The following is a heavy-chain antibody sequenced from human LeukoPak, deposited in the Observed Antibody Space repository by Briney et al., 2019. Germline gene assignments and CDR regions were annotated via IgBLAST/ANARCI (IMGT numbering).Heavy chain of an antibody. CDR1: GFTFSSYW. D-gene: IGHD3-10*01. CDR2: TNSDGSST. J-gene: IGHJ3*02. Sequence: RAGGSLRLSCAASGFTFSSYWMHWVRQVPGKGLVWVSRTNSDGSSTSYADSVKGRFTISRDNAKNTLYVQMNSLRAEDTAVYYCSTGSGHAFDIWGRGTMVTVSS. CDR3: STGSGHAFDI. V-gene: IGHV3-74*01.